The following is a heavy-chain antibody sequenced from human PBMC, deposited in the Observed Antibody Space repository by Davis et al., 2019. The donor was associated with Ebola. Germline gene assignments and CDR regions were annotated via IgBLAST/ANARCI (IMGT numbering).Heavy chain of an antibody. CDR3: ARGLGITMEDY. Sequence: GESLKISCAASGFTFSSYAMSWVRQAPGKGLEWVSAISGSGGSTYYADSVKGRFTISRDNSKNTLYLQMNSLRAEDTAVYYCARGLGITMEDYWGQGTLVTVSS. CDR2: ISGSGGST. V-gene: IGHV3-23*01. D-gene: IGHD3-10*01. CDR1: GFTFSSYA. J-gene: IGHJ4*02.